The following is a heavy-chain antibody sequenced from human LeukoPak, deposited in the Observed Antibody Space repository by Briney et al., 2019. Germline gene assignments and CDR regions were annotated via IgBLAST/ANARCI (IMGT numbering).Heavy chain of an antibody. CDR3: AKGGAATMRDGYNYYYYYMEV. V-gene: IGHV3-23*01. CDR2: IRGNGGYT. D-gene: IGHD5-24*01. Sequence: PGGSLRLSCIASGFTFSSFAMSWVRQAPGKGLEWVASIRGNGGYTYYASSVKGRFTISRDNSTNRLYLQMNSLRPEDTAVYYCAKGGAATMRDGYNYYYYYMEVWGRGTTVTVSS. CDR1: GFTFSSFA. J-gene: IGHJ6*03.